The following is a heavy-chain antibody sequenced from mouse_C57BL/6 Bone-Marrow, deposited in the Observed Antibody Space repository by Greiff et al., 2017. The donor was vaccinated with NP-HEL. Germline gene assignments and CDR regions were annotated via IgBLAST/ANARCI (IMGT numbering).Heavy chain of an antibody. Sequence: VKLMESGAELVKPGASVKISCKASGYAFSSYWMNWVKQRPGKGLEWIGQIYPGDGDTNYNGKFKGKATLTADKSSSTAYMQLSSLTSEDSAVYFCARLWSPTGDYWGQGTTLTVSS. D-gene: IGHD1-1*02. CDR2: IYPGDGDT. V-gene: IGHV1-80*01. CDR1: GYAFSSYW. CDR3: ARLWSPTGDY. J-gene: IGHJ2*01.